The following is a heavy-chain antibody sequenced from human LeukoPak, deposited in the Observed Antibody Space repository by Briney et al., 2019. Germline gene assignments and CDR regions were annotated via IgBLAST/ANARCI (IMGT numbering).Heavy chain of an antibody. V-gene: IGHV4-61*02. J-gene: IGHJ4*02. D-gene: IGHD4-17*01. Sequence: SETLSLTCSVSGGSIRSGAFYWTWIRQRAGKGLEWIGRIYTSGSTNYSPSLNRRVTISLDTSKNQFSLKLSSVTAADTAVYYCARDSAVTYFDYWGQGTLVTVSS. CDR2: IYTSGST. CDR1: GGSIRSGAFY. CDR3: ARDSAVTYFDY.